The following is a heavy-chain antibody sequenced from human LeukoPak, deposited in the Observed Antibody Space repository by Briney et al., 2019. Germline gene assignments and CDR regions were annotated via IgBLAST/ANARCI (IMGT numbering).Heavy chain of an antibody. V-gene: IGHV4-34*01. D-gene: IGHD5-12*01. CDR1: GGSLRGYY. CDR2: IKHSGST. J-gene: IGHJ5*02. CDR3: ARGLGVLRWLRFPQVDWFDP. Sequence: ETLSPTCAVHGGSLRGYYLEWIPQPPRKGPGGIGEIKHSGSTNYNPSLKSRVTISVDTSKNQFSLKLSSVTAADTAVYYCARGLGVLRWLRFPQVDWFDPWGQGTLVTVSS.